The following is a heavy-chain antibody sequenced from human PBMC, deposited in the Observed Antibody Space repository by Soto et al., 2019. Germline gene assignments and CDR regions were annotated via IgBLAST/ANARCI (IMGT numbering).Heavy chain of an antibody. J-gene: IGHJ3*02. CDR3: AKDSEMATIWDAFDI. D-gene: IGHD5-12*01. CDR2: ISSSGGST. V-gene: IGHV3-23*04. CDR1: GFTFSSYS. Sequence: EVQLVESGGGLVKPGGSLRLSCAASGFTFSSYSMNWVRQAPGKGLEWVSSISSSGGSTYYADSVKGRFTISRDNSKNTLYLQMNSLRAEDTAVYYCAKDSEMATIWDAFDIWGQGTMVTVSS.